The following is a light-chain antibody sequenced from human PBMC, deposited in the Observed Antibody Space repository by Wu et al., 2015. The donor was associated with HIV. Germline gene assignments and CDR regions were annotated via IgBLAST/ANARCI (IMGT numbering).Light chain of an antibody. J-gene: IGKJ2*03. CDR2: SAS. V-gene: IGKV1-8*01. Sequence: AIRMTQSPSSLSASTGDTVTITCRASQNINDYVAWYRQKPGKAPELLMSSASTLHEGVPSRFNGSGSGTEFTLTISCLQSEDFAVYYCQHYNNWPPYSFGQGTKLEIK. CDR1: QNINDY. CDR3: QHYNNWPPYS.